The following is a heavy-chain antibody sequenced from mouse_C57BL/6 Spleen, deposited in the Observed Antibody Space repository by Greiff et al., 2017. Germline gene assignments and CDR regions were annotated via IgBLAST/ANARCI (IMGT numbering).Heavy chain of an antibody. V-gene: IGHV1-52*01. CDR2: IDPSDSET. Sequence: QVQLQQPGAELVRPGSSVKLSCKASGYTFTSYWMHWVKQRPIQGLEWIGNIDPSDSETHYTQKFKDKATLTVDKSSSTAYMQLSSLTSEDSAVYYCASQFPIYYDYGGFAYWGQGTLVTVSA. CDR1: GYTFTSYW. D-gene: IGHD2-4*01. CDR3: ASQFPIYYDYGGFAY. J-gene: IGHJ3*01.